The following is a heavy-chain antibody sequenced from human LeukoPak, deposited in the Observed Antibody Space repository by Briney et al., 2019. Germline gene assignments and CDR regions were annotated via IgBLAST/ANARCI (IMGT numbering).Heavy chain of an antibody. V-gene: IGHV3-23*01. J-gene: IGHJ4*02. Sequence: AGGSLRLSCAASGFSFSTYAMSWVRQAPGKGLEWVSGVNGNGGSTSYADSVKGRFTIFRDNSKNTVYLQMNSLRAEDTAVYYCASGSTGDFDYWGQGTLVTVSS. CDR2: VNGNGGST. CDR3: ASGSTGDFDY. CDR1: GFSFSTYA. D-gene: IGHD1-14*01.